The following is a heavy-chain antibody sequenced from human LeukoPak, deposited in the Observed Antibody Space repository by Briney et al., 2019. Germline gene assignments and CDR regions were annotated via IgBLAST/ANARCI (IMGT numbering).Heavy chain of an antibody. CDR3: ARFNWNAEGIY. D-gene: IGHD1-1*01. Sequence: GGSLRLSCAASGFTFSSYSMNWVRQAPGKGLEWVSSISSSSSYIYYADSVKGRFTISRDNAKNSLYLQMNSLRAEDTAVYFCARFNWNAEGIYWGQGTLVTVSS. CDR2: ISSSSSYI. V-gene: IGHV3-21*01. J-gene: IGHJ4*02. CDR1: GFTFSSYS.